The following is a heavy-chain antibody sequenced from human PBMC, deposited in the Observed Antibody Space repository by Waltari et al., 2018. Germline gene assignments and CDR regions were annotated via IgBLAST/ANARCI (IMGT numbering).Heavy chain of an antibody. CDR1: EFNFNTYT. J-gene: IGHJ6*02. V-gene: IGHV3-64*01. Sequence: EVQLVESGGGWVQPGGSLRLSCAASEFNFNTYTMHWVRQAPGKGLEYVSGISRNGDSTYYANSVKGRFTISRDNSKNTLYLQMGSLRAEDMAVYYCARAYSDYWSGYVPEDYGIDVWGQGTTVTVSS. CDR2: ISRNGDST. CDR3: ARAYSDYWSGYVPEDYGIDV. D-gene: IGHD3-3*01.